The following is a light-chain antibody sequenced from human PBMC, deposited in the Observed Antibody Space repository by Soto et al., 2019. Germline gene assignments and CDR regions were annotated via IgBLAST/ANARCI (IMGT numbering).Light chain of an antibody. CDR1: SSDVGGYNY. J-gene: IGLJ1*01. CDR2: EVS. V-gene: IGLV2-14*01. CDR3: SSYTSISTRV. Sequence: QSVLTQPASVSGSPGPSITISCTGTSSDVGGYNYVSWHQQHPGKAPKLMIYEVSNRPSGVSNRFSGSKSGHTASLTISWHQAEDEADYYCSSYTSISTRVFGTGTKLTVL.